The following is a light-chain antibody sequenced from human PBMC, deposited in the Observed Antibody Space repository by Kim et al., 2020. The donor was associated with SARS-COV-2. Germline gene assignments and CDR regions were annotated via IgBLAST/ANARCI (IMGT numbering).Light chain of an antibody. CDR1: ILAKRY. Sequence: SVSPGRTARITCSGGILAKRYIRWFQQKPGQAPLLVIYKDSERPSGIPERFSGSSSGTTVTLTISGAQVEDEADYYCYSAADDNWVFGGGTQLTVL. V-gene: IGLV3-27*01. CDR3: YSAADDNWV. CDR2: KDS. J-gene: IGLJ3*02.